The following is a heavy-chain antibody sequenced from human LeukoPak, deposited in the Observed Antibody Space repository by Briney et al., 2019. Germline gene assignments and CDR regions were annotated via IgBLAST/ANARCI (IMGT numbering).Heavy chain of an antibody. Sequence: GGSLRLSCAASGFIFSSFGMHWVRQAPGKGLEWVAFIQDDESNKFYADSVKGRFTISRDNSKNTLFLQMNSLRPEDTAIYYCAKQMVERPHYYYMDVWGKGTTVTVSS. CDR3: AKQMVERPHYYYMDV. CDR1: GFIFSSFG. D-gene: IGHD2-15*01. CDR2: IQDDESNK. V-gene: IGHV3-30*02. J-gene: IGHJ6*03.